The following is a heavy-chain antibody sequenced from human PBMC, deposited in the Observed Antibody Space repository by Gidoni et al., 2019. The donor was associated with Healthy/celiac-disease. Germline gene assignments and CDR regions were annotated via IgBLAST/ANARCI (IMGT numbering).Heavy chain of an antibody. Sequence: QVQLVQSGAEVKKPGASVKVSCKASGYTFTSYAMHWVRQAPGQRLEWMGWINAGNGNTKYSQKFQGRVTITRDTSASTAYMELSSLRSEDTAVYYCASQSRLLGVWGSYRLGDWGQGTLVTVSS. V-gene: IGHV1-3*01. D-gene: IGHD3-16*02. CDR1: GYTFTSYA. CDR2: INAGNGNT. J-gene: IGHJ4*02. CDR3: ASQSRLLGVWGSYRLGD.